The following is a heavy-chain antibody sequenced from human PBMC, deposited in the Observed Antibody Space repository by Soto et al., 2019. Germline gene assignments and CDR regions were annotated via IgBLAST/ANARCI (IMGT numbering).Heavy chain of an antibody. CDR1: GGSFSGYY. D-gene: IGHD6-19*01. CDR3: ASASGGQWLDDAFDI. Sequence: SETLSLTCAVYGGSFSGYYWSWIRQPPGKGLEWIGEINHSGSTNYNPSLKSRVTISVDTSKNQFSLKLSSVTAADTAVYYCASASGGQWLDDAFDIWGQGTMVTVSS. CDR2: INHSGST. J-gene: IGHJ3*02. V-gene: IGHV4-34*01.